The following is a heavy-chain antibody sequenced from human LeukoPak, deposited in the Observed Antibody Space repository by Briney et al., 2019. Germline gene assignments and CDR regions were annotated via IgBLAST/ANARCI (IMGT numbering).Heavy chain of an antibody. CDR2: INPHSGDT. CDR1: RYTFTGYY. J-gene: IGHJ4*02. V-gene: IGHV1-2*02. Sequence: ASVKVSCKASRYTFTGYYMHWVRQAPGQGLEWMGLINPHSGDTNYAQKFQGRVTMTRDTSTSTAYMEVSRLRSDDTAVYYCAKDMRSRGYSGYDCFDYWGQGTLVTVSS. D-gene: IGHD5-12*01. CDR3: AKDMRSRGYSGYDCFDY.